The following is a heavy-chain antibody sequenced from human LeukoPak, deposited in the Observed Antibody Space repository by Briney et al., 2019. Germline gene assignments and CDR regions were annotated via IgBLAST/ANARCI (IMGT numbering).Heavy chain of an antibody. CDR1: GFTFSSDW. Sequence: GGSLRLSCAASGFTFSSDWMHWVRQAPRKGLVWVSRINRDGRSTTYADSVKGRFTISRDNAKNTLYLQMNSLRAEDTAVYYCARHPYDILTGPSFDYWGQGTLVTVSS. CDR3: ARHPYDILTGPSFDY. V-gene: IGHV3-74*01. D-gene: IGHD3-9*01. J-gene: IGHJ4*02. CDR2: INRDGRST.